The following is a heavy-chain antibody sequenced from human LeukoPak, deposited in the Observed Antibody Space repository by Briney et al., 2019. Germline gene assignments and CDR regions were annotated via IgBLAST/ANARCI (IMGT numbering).Heavy chain of an antibody. Sequence: EPGGSLRLSCAASGFTFSTYGMHWVRQAPGKGLEWIGEINHSGSTNYNPSLKSRVTISVDTSKNQFSLKLSSVTAADTAVYYCARGRYYYDSSGYSFGFDIWGQGTMVTVSS. CDR1: GFTFSTYG. J-gene: IGHJ3*02. D-gene: IGHD3-22*01. CDR3: ARGRYYYDSSGYSFGFDI. V-gene: IGHV4-34*01. CDR2: INHSGST.